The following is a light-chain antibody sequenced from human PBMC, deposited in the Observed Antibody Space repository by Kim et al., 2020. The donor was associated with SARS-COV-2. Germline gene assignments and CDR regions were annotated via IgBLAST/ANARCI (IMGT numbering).Light chain of an antibody. CDR3: QQPNSYPQT. CDR1: HGISSY. CDR2: AAS. Sequence: DIQLTQSPCFLSASVGDRVTITCRASHGISSYLAWYQQKPGKSPKLLIYAASTLQSGVPSRFSGSGSGTEFTLTNSSLQPEDFATYYCQQPNSYPQTCCQETKLEI. J-gene: IGKJ2*01. V-gene: IGKV1-9*01.